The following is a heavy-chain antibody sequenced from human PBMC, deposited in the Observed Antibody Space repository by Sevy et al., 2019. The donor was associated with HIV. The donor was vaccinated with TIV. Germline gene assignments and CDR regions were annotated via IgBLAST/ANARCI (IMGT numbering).Heavy chain of an antibody. CDR2: ISGSGGST. CDR3: AKVDIVVVVAATTRFGDSTGRYFDY. Sequence: GGSLRLSCAASGFTFSSYAMSWVRQAPGKGLEWVSAISGSGGSTYYADSVKGRFTISRDTSKNTLYLQMNSLRAEDTAVYYCAKVDIVVVVAATTRFGDSTGRYFDYWGQGTLVTVSS. V-gene: IGHV3-23*01. J-gene: IGHJ4*02. CDR1: GFTFSSYA. D-gene: IGHD2-15*01.